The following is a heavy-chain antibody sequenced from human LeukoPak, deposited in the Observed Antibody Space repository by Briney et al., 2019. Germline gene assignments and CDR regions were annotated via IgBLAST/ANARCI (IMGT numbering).Heavy chain of an antibody. CDR2: IKLDGSEK. CDR1: GFTFGKYW. V-gene: IGHV3-7*03. CDR3: ARGRYSSTTYYFDS. Sequence: GGSLRLSCVASGFTFGKYWMSWVRQAPGKGLEWVANIKLDGSEKNYVDSVKGRFTISRDNTKNSLYLQMNSLRAEDTAIYYCARGRYSSTTYYFDSWGQGTLVTVSS. D-gene: IGHD6-13*01. J-gene: IGHJ4*02.